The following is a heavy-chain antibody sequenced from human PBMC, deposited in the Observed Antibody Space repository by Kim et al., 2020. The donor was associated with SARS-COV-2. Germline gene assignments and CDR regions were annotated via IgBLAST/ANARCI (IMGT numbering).Heavy chain of an antibody. D-gene: IGHD5-18*01. J-gene: IGHJ4*02. V-gene: IGHV4-59*13. CDR3: ATYSYDSDYFDF. CDR2: IYYIGST. CDR1: GDSIRSYY. Sequence: SETLSLTCTVSGDSIRSYYWSWIRQPPGMGLEWIAYIYYIGSTNYNPSLMSRATISLGPSKNQFSLKLGSVTAADTAIYYCATYSYDSDYFDFWGQRTLVTVSS.